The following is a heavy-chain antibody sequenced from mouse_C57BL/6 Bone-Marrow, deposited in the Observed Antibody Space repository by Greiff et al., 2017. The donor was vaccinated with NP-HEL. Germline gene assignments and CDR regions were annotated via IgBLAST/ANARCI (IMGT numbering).Heavy chain of an antibody. V-gene: IGHV1-81*01. CDR3: ARYPVEREAWFAY. CDR2: IYPRSGNT. D-gene: IGHD1-1*01. CDR1: GYTFTSYG. J-gene: IGHJ3*01. Sequence: VMLVESGAELARPGASVKLSCKASGYTFTSYGISWVKQRTGQGLEWIGEIYPRSGNTYYNEKFKGKATLTADKSSSTAYMELRSLTSEDSAVYFCARYPVEREAWFAYWGQGTLVTVSA.